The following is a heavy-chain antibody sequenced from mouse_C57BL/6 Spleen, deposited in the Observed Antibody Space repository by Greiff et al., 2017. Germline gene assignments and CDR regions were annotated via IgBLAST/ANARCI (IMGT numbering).Heavy chain of an antibody. Sequence: VQLQQSGAELVRPGTSVKVSCKASGYAFTDYLIEWVKQRPGQGLEWIGVINPGGGGTNYTEKFKGKATLTADKSSSTAYMQLSSLTSEESAVYFCARSRGYGYDEAYWGQGTLVTVSA. D-gene: IGHD2-2*01. V-gene: IGHV1-54*01. CDR2: INPGGGGT. J-gene: IGHJ3*01. CDR3: ARSRGYGYDEAY. CDR1: GYAFTDYL.